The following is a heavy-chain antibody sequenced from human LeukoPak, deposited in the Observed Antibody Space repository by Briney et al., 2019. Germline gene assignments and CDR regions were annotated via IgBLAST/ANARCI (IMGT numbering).Heavy chain of an antibody. J-gene: IGHJ4*02. V-gene: IGHV4-59*12. CDR1: GGSISSYY. CDR3: TMIVVVMGFDY. D-gene: IGHD3-22*01. CDR2: IYYSGST. Sequence: SETLSLTCTVSGGSISSYYWSWIRQPPGKGLEWIGYIYYSGSTNYNPSLKSRVTISLDTSKNQFSLKLSSVTAADTAVYYCTMIVVVMGFDYWGQGTLVTVSS.